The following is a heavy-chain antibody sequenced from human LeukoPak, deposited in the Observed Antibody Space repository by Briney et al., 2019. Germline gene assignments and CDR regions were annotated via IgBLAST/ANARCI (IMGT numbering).Heavy chain of an antibody. D-gene: IGHD4-17*01. Sequence: PEGSLRLSCAASGFTFSSYSMNWVRQAPGKGLEWVSSISSSSSYIYYADSVKGRFTISRDYAKNSLYLQMNSLRAGDTAVYYCARDTVTTGASDYWGQGTLVTVSS. CDR2: ISSSSSYI. CDR1: GFTFSSYS. CDR3: ARDTVTTGASDY. V-gene: IGHV3-21*01. J-gene: IGHJ4*02.